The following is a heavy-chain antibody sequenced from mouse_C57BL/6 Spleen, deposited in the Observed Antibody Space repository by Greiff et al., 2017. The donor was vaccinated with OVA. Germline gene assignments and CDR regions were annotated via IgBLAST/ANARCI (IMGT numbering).Heavy chain of an antibody. Sequence: QVQLKQPGAELVKPGASVKVSCKASGYSFTSYWMHWVKQSPGQGLEWIGRIHPSDSDTNYNQKFKGKATLTVDKSSSTAYMQLSSLTSEDSAVYCWAIAEGDCDYWGQGTTLTVSS. CDR1: GYSFTSYW. CDR3: AIAEGDCDY. V-gene: IGHV1-74*01. J-gene: IGHJ2*01. CDR2: IHPSDSDT.